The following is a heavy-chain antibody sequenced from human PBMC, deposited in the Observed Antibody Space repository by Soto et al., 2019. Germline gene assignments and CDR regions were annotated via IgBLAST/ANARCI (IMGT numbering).Heavy chain of an antibody. CDR3: ARDDYSTPIWFGELYLDY. CDR1: GFTFSSYW. J-gene: IGHJ4*02. Sequence: GGSLRLSCAASGFTFSSYWMSWVRQAPGKGLEWVANIKQDGSEKYYVDSVKGRFTISRDNAKNSLYLQMNSLRAEDTAVYYCARDDYSTPIWFGELYLDYWGQGTLVTVSS. V-gene: IGHV3-7*01. D-gene: IGHD3-10*01. CDR2: IKQDGSEK.